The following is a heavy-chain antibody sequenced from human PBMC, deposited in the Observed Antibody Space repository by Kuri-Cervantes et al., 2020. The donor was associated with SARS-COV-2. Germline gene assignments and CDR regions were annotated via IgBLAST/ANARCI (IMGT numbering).Heavy chain of an antibody. Sequence: ASVKVSCKASGYTFTSYDINWVRQATGQGLEWMGWMNPNSGNTGYAQKFQGRVTMTRNTSISTAYMELSSLRPEDTAVYYCAKRLAAAGYFDYWGQGTLVTVSS. D-gene: IGHD6-13*01. CDR1: GYTFTSYD. J-gene: IGHJ4*02. CDR2: MNPNSGNT. V-gene: IGHV1-8*01. CDR3: AKRLAAAGYFDY.